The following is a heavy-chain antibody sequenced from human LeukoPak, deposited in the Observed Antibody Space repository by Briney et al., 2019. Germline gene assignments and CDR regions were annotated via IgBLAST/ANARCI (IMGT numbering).Heavy chain of an antibody. D-gene: IGHD3-10*01. CDR3: AREGDGYYYSNWFDP. CDR2: ISSSSSYI. Sequence: GGSLRLSCAASGFTFSSYSMNWVRQAPGKGLEWVSSISSSSSYIYYADSVKGRFTISRDNAENSLYLQMNSLRDEDTAVYYCAREGDGYYYSNWFDPWGQGTLVTVSS. V-gene: IGHV3-21*01. J-gene: IGHJ5*02. CDR1: GFTFSSYS.